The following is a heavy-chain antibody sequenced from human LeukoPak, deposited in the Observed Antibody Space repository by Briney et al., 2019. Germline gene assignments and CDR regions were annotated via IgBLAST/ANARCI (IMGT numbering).Heavy chain of an antibody. CDR3: ARGIRMGMIVVAHFDY. J-gene: IGHJ4*02. CDR1: GGSISSYY. V-gene: IGHV4-59*12. Sequence: SETLSLTCSVSGGSISSYYWSWIRQPPGRGLEWIGYIYYSGRTSYNPSLKSRVTISVDTSKNQFSLKLSSVTAADTAVYYCARGIRMGMIVVAHFDYWGQGTLVTVSS. CDR2: IYYSGRT. D-gene: IGHD3-22*01.